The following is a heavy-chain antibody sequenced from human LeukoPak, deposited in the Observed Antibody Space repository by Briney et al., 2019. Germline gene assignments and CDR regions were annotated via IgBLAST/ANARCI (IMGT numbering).Heavy chain of an antibody. CDR1: GFTFSSYG. CDR3: ARERAYYFDY. J-gene: IGHJ4*02. CDR2: ISSSSSTI. V-gene: IGHV3-48*01. Sequence: GGSLRLSCAASGFTFSSYGMTWVRQAPGKGLEWVSYISSSSSTIYYADSVKGRFTISRDNAKNTLYLQMNSLRAEDTAVYYCARERAYYFDYWGQGTLVTVSS.